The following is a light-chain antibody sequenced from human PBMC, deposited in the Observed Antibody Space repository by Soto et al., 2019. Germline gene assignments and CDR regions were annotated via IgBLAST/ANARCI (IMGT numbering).Light chain of an antibody. CDR2: GAS. CDR1: QSVPNN. CDR3: QQYSNWPPIT. Sequence: EIVLTQSPVILSFSPGERVTLSCRARQSVPNNYLAWHQQKPGQDPRLLIYGASTRATGIPVRFSGSASGTEFTLTISSLQSEDFAVYYCQQYSNWPPITFGQGTRLEIK. V-gene: IGKV3-15*01. J-gene: IGKJ5*01.